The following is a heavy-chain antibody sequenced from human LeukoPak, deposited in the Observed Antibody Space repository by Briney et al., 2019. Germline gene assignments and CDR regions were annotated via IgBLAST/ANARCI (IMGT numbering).Heavy chain of an antibody. CDR2: IVVGSGNT. V-gene: IGHV1-58*01. J-gene: IGHJ3*02. CDR1: GFTFTSSA. Sequence: SVKVSCKASGFTFTSSAVQWVRQARGQRLERIGWIVVGSGNTNYAQKFQERVTITRDMSTSTAYMELSSLRSEDTAVYYCAADSARIVGATHDAFDIWGQGTMITVSS. CDR3: AADSARIVGATHDAFDI. D-gene: IGHD1-26*01.